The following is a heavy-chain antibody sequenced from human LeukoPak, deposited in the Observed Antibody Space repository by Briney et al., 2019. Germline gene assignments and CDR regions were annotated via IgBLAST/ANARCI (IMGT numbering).Heavy chain of an antibody. V-gene: IGHV3-53*01. D-gene: IGHD2-21*01. CDR3: ASAREYCGSAECYEYFQH. Sequence: GGSLRLSCAASGVTVGTNSMSWARQSPGKGLEWVSVIYSGGSTYNADSVNGRVTVSRDNSRNTLFLQMNNLRAEDTALYFCASAREYCGSAECYEYFQHWGQGTLVIVSS. CDR2: IYSGGST. J-gene: IGHJ1*01. CDR1: GVTVGTNS.